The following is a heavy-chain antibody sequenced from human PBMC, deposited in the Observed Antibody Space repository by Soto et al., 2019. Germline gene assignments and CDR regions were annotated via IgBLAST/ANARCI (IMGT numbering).Heavy chain of an antibody. CDR2: SSGSGGST. D-gene: IGHD3-3*01. CDR1: GFTFSSYA. Sequence: EVQLLESGGGLVQPGGSLRLSCAASGFTFSSYAMSWVRQAPGKGLEWVSASSGSGGSTYYADSVKGRFTISRDNSKNKLYLQMNSLRAEYTAVYYCAKGGGGRRVLEWLRVSFYWGQGTLVTVSS. CDR3: AKGGGGRRVLEWLRVSFY. J-gene: IGHJ4*02. V-gene: IGHV3-23*01.